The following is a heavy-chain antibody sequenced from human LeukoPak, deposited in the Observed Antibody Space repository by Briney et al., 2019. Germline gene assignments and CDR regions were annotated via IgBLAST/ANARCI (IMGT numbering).Heavy chain of an antibody. J-gene: IGHJ4*02. CDR3: ARPRYNWNHFDY. D-gene: IGHD1-1*01. Sequence: SETLSLTCAVYGGSFSGYYWSWIRQPPGKGLEWIGEINHSGSTNYNPSLKSRVTISVDTSKNQFSLKLSSVTAADMAVYYCARPRYNWNHFDYWGQGTLVTVSS. V-gene: IGHV4-34*01. CDR2: INHSGST. CDR1: GGSFSGYY.